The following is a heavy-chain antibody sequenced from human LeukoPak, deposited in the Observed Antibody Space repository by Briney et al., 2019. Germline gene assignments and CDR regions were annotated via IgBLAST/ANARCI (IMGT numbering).Heavy chain of an antibody. Sequence: GGSLRLSCAASGFTFSTYWMHWVRQAPGKGRVWVSRIYGDETYITYADSLKGRFTISRDNAQNTLYLQMNSLRVEDTAVYYCARDYYGTIDYWGQGTLVTVSS. V-gene: IGHV3-74*01. CDR2: IYGDETYI. CDR1: GFTFSTYW. D-gene: IGHD3-10*01. CDR3: ARDYYGTIDY. J-gene: IGHJ4*01.